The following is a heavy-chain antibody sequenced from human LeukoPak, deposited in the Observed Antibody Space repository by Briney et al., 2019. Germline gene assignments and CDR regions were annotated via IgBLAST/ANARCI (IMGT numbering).Heavy chain of an antibody. D-gene: IGHD4-17*01. V-gene: IGHV1-2*02. J-gene: IGHJ3*02. CDR2: INPNSGGT. CDR1: VYTLTGDY. Sequence: GASLKVSCKASVYTLTGDYMHWVRQAPGQRLEWMGWINPNSGGTNYAQKFQGRVTMTRDTSISTAYMELSTVQSNDTAVYYCARMPEGYADYVGAFEISGEGTMGTVSS. CDR3: ARMPEGYADYVGAFEI.